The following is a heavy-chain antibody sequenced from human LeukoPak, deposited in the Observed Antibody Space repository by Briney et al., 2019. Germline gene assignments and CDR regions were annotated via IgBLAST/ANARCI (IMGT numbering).Heavy chain of an antibody. D-gene: IGHD6-19*01. V-gene: IGHV1-2*02. CDR2: INPNSGGT. J-gene: IGHJ4*02. CDR1: GYTFTGYY. CDR3: ARGRISSGRLKY. Sequence: ASVKVSCKASGYTFTGYYMHWVRQAPGQGLEWMGWINPNSGGTNYAQKFQGRVTMTRDTSISTAYMELSSLRSEDTAVYYCARGRISSGRLKYWGQGTLVTVSS.